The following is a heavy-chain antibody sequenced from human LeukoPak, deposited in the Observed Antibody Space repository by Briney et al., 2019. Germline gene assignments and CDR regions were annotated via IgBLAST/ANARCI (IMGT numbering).Heavy chain of an antibody. V-gene: IGHV3-33*01. J-gene: IGHJ4*01. CDR1: GFIFSHHG. CDR2: IWSDSTNR. D-gene: IGHD4-11*01. CDR3: ARDAQRGFDYSNSLKN. Sequence: GGSLRLSCAASGFIFSHHGMHWVRQAPGKGLEWVAVIWSDSTNRFYADSVKGRFTISRDNSQNTVFLQMNSLRVKDTAIYYCARDAQRGFDYSNSLKNWGHGTLVTVSS.